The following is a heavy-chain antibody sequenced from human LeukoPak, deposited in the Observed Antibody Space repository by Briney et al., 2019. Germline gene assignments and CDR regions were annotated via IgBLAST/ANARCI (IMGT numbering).Heavy chain of an antibody. Sequence: SQTLSLTCAISGDSVSSNSAAWHWIRQSPSRGLEWLGRTYYRSKWYNDYAVSVKSRITITPDTSKNQFSLQLNSVTPEDTAVYYCARDHYSSGWYRFDYWGQGTLVTVSS. J-gene: IGHJ4*02. CDR3: ARDHYSSGWYRFDY. CDR2: TYYRSKWYN. D-gene: IGHD6-19*01. V-gene: IGHV6-1*01. CDR1: GDSVSSNSAA.